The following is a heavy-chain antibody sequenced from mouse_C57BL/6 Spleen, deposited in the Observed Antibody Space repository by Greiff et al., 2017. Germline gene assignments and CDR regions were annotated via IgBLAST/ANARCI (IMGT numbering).Heavy chain of an antibody. D-gene: IGHD2-2*01. CDR3: ACMVTTKGVKNYFDY. J-gene: IGHJ2*01. CDR2: ISSGSSTI. V-gene: IGHV5-17*01. Sequence: LVVESGGGLVKPGGSLKLSCAASGFTFSDYGMHWVRQAPEKGLEWVAYISSGSSTIYYADTMKGRFTISNDNAKNTLFLQMTSLRCEDTAMYDGACMVTTKGVKNYFDYWGQGTTLTVSS. CDR1: GFTFSDYG.